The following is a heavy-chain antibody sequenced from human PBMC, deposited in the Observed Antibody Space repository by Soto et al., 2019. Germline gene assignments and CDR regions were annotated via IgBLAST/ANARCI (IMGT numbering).Heavy chain of an antibody. J-gene: IGHJ4*02. CDR2: IYTNDAT. V-gene: IGHV3-53*01. D-gene: IGHD3-22*01. CDR3: ARERDTTGYILAY. CDR1: GFSVTSHY. Sequence: EVQLVESGGGLIQPGGSLRLSCAASGFSVTSHYMSWVRQPPGKGLEWVSIIYTNDATYYADSVKGRFTISRDSSKNTLYLQMNSLRGEDTAVYYCARERDTTGYILAYWGQGTLVTVSS.